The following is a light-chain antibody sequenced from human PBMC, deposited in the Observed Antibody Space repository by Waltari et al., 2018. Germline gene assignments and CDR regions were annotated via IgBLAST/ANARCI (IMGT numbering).Light chain of an antibody. CDR1: QTITYDFNNKNY. CDR2: CTS. Sequence: DIVMTQPRDPPAVSLGERATTNCKFSQTITYDFNNKNYLARYKQKTGQPPKRLIYCTSTRESCVPDRVSHSGSGTDYSLTVSSLQARDLSVYYCQQYYSTPCTFDHGTKLKI. CDR3: QQYYSTPCT. V-gene: IGKV4-1*01. J-gene: IGKJ2*02.